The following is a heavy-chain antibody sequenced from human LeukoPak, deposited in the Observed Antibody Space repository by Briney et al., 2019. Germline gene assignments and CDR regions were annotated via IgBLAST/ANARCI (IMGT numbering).Heavy chain of an antibody. D-gene: IGHD3-22*01. CDR2: IKEDGSEK. CDR3: ARGDDNSGYRALGY. J-gene: IGHJ4*02. V-gene: IGHV3-7*03. Sequence: GGSLRLSCAVSGFTFSRYWMSWVRQAPGKGLEWVANIKEDGSEKNYVDSVKGRSTISRDNAENSLYLQMNSLRAEDTAVYYCARGDDNSGYRALGYWGQGTLVSVSS. CDR1: GFTFSRYW.